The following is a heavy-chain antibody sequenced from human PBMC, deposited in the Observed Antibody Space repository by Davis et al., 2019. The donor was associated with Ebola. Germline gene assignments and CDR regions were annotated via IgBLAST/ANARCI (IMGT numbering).Heavy chain of an antibody. J-gene: IGHJ4*02. CDR2: ISTGVGVT. V-gene: IGHV3-23*01. CDR3: AKRSDYRSFDY. D-gene: IGHD4-11*01. CDR1: GFTFSSYA. Sequence: GGSLRLSCAAPGFTFSSYAMSWVRQAPGKGLEWVSGISTGVGVTIYADSVKGRFTISRDNSKNTLYLQMNSLRGEDTDVYYCAKRSDYRSFDYWGQGTQVTVSS.